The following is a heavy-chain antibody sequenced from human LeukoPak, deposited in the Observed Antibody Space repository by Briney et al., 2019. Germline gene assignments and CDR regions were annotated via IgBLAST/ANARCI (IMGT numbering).Heavy chain of an antibody. CDR3: ARDKGDYGDFYWYFDL. D-gene: IGHD4-17*01. J-gene: IGHJ2*01. CDR2: IYHSGST. Sequence: SETLSLTCAVSGGSISSGGYSWSWIRQPPGKVLEWIGYIYHSGSTYYNPSLKSRVTISVDRSKNQFSLKLSSVTAADTAVYYCARDKGDYGDFYWYFDLWGRGTLVTVSS. V-gene: IGHV4-30-2*01. CDR1: GGSISSGGYS.